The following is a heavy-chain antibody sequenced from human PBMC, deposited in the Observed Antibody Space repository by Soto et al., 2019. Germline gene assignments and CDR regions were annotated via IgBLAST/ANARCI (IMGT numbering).Heavy chain of an antibody. Sequence: ASVKVSCKASGYTFTSYGISWLRQAPGQGLEWMGWISIYNGKTNYARKFQGRVTMTTDTSTSTVYMELRSLRSDDTAVYYCARDLEQWLVRNDYWGQGTLVTVSS. V-gene: IGHV1-18*04. CDR3: ARDLEQWLVRNDY. J-gene: IGHJ4*02. D-gene: IGHD6-19*01. CDR1: GYTFTSYG. CDR2: ISIYNGKT.